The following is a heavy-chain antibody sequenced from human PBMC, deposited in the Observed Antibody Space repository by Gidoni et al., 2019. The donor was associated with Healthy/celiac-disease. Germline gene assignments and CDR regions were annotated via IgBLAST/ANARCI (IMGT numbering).Heavy chain of an antibody. CDR1: GGSFSGYY. V-gene: IGHV4-34*01. CDR3: ARGFRWAVGA. D-gene: IGHD3-16*01. CDR2: INQSGST. Sequence: QVQLQRWGAGLLTPSETMAHTCAVGGGSFSGYYWSWIRQPPGKGLEWIGEINQSGSTNYNPSLKSRVTISVDTSKNQFSLKLSSVTAADTAVYYCARGFRWAVGAWGQGTLVTVSS. J-gene: IGHJ5*02.